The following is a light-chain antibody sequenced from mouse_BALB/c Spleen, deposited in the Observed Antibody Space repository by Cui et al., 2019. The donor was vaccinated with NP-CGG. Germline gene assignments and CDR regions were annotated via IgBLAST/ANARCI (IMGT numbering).Light chain of an antibody. Sequence: QAFVTQDSTPTTSPGETVTLTCRSSTGAVTTSNYANWVQEKPDHLFTGLIGGTNNRVPGVPARFSGSLIGDKAALTITGAQTEDETIYFCALWYSNHWVFGGGTKLTVL. CDR1: TGAVTTSNY. CDR2: GTN. V-gene: IGLV1*01. CDR3: ALWYSNHWV. J-gene: IGLJ1*01.